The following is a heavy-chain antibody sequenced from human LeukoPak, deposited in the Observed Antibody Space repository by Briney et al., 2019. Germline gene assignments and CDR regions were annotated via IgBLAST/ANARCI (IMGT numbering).Heavy chain of an antibody. Sequence: AGGSLRLSCAASGFTFSSHWMSWVRQAPGKGREGVANIKEDGGVKYYVASVRGRFTISRDNAKNSLTLQMNSLRAEDTAVYFCARTAYCGDGCYYYFDYWGQGTLVTVSS. J-gene: IGHJ4*02. D-gene: IGHD2-21*02. V-gene: IGHV3-7*01. CDR3: ARTAYCGDGCYYYFDY. CDR1: GFTFSSHW. CDR2: IKEDGGVK.